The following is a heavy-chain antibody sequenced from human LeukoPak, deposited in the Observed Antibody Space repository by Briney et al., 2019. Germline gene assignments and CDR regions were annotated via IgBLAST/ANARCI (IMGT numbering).Heavy chain of an antibody. J-gene: IGHJ4*02. CDR1: GFTFSSYA. D-gene: IGHD3-22*01. CDR3: AKVWLFDYDSSGPDY. CDR2: ISGSGGST. Sequence: GGSLRLSCAASGFTFSSYAMSWVRQAPGKGLEWVSAISGSGGSTYYADTVKGRFTISRDNSKNTLYLQMNSLRAEDTAVYYCAKVWLFDYDSSGPDYWGQGTLVTVSS. V-gene: IGHV3-23*01.